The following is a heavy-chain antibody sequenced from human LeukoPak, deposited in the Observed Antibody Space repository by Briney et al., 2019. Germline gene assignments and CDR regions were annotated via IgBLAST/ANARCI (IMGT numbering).Heavy chain of an antibody. J-gene: IGHJ4*02. CDR3: ARHGSSYSFDC. Sequence: LETLSLTCTVSGGSISGYYWSWIRQPPGKGLEWIDYITYSGSTNYNPSLKSRVTMSVDTSKNQFSLRLSSVTAADTAVYYCARHGSSYSFDCWGQGTLVTVSS. CDR2: ITYSGST. V-gene: IGHV4-59*08. D-gene: IGHD6-13*01. CDR1: GGSISGYY.